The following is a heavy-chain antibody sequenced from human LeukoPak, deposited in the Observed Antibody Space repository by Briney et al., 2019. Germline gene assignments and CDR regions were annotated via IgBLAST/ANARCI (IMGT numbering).Heavy chain of an antibody. CDR3: AKRNSFPKGSEAFDI. V-gene: IGHV3-23*01. CDR2: ISGCGGST. CDR1: GFTFSSYA. J-gene: IGHJ3*02. Sequence: PGGSLRLSCAASGFTFSSYAMSWVRQAPGKGLEWVSAISGCGGSTYYADSVKGRFTISRDNSKNTLYLQMNSLRAEDTAVYYCAKRNSFPKGSEAFDIWGQGTMVTVSS. D-gene: IGHD3-10*01.